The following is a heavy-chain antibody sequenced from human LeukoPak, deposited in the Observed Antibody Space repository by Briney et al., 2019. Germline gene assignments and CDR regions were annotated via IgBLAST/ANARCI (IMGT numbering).Heavy chain of an antibody. V-gene: IGHV4-34*01. D-gene: IGHD4-17*01. CDR3: ANSGLLRNPFDY. J-gene: IGHJ4*02. Sequence: TSETLSVTCAVYGGSFSGYYWSWIRQPPGKGLEWIGEINHSGSTNYNPSLKSRVTISGDTSKNQFSLKLSSVTAADTAVYYCANSGLLRNPFDYWGQGTLVTVSS. CDR2: INHSGST. CDR1: GGSFSGYY.